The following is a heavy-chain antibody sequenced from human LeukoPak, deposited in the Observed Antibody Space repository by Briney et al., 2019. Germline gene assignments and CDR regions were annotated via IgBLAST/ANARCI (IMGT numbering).Heavy chain of an antibody. J-gene: IGHJ4*02. CDR1: GGTFSSYT. D-gene: IGHD6-13*01. V-gene: IGHV1-69*02. CDR2: IIPILGIA. CDR3: ARGIAAAGSPYYFDY. Sequence: GASVKVSCKASGGTFSSYTISWVRQAPGQGLEWMGRIIPILGIAKYAQKFQGRVTITGDKSTSTAYMELSSLRSEDTAVYYCARGIAAAGSPYYFDYWGQGTLVTVSS.